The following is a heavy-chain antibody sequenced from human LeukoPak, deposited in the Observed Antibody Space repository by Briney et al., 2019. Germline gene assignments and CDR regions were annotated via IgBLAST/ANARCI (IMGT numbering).Heavy chain of an antibody. V-gene: IGHV3-21*01. Sequence: NPGGSLRLSCAASGFTFSSYSMKWVRQAPGKGLEWVSSISSSSSYIYYADSVMGRFTISRDNAKNSLYLQMNSLRAEDTAVYYCASSRGYIDYWGQGTLVTVSS. CDR1: GFTFSSYS. CDR3: ASSRGYIDY. D-gene: IGHD5-12*01. J-gene: IGHJ4*02. CDR2: ISSSSSYI.